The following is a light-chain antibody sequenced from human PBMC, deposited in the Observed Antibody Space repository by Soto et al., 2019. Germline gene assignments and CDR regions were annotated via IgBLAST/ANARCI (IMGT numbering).Light chain of an antibody. CDR2: RND. CDR1: TSNIGSNY. J-gene: IGLJ2*01. Sequence: SVLTQPPSASGSPGQRVTISCSGSTSNIGSNYVYWYQHLPGTAPKLLIYRNDQRPSGVPDRFSGSKSGTSASLAISGLRSVDVADYYCAAWDDCLSGSVLFGGGPKVTVL. CDR3: AAWDDCLSGSVL. V-gene: IGLV1-47*01.